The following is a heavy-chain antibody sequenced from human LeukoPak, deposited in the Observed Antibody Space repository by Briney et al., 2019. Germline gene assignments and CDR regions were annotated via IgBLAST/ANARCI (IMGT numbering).Heavy chain of an antibody. CDR2: ISYDGSNK. D-gene: IGHD5-12*01. Sequence: SGGSLRLSCAASGFTFSSYGMHWVRQAPGKGLEWVAVISYDGSNKYYADSVKGRFTISRDNSKNTLYLQMNSLRAEDTAVYYCARAKPDWVATIGGAFDYWGQGTLVTVSS. CDR1: GFTFSSYG. V-gene: IGHV3-30*03. CDR3: ARAKPDWVATIGGAFDY. J-gene: IGHJ4*02.